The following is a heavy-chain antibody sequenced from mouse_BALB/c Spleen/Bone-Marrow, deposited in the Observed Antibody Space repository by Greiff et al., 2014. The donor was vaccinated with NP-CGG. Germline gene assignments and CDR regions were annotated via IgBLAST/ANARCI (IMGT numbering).Heavy chain of an antibody. CDR1: GFDFSRYW. V-gene: IGHV4-1*02. CDR3: AGNGYYGWIAY. CDR2: INPDSSTI. J-gene: IGHJ3*01. D-gene: IGHD2-3*01. Sequence: EVQRVESGGGLVQPGGSLKLSCAASGFDFSRYWMTWVRQAPGKGLEWIGEINPDSSTINYTPSLEDKFIISRDNAKNTLYLQMSKVRPEDTALYYCAGNGYYGWIAYWGQGTLVTVSA.